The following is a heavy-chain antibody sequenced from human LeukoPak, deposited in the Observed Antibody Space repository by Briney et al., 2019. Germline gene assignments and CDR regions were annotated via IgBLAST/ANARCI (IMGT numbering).Heavy chain of an antibody. J-gene: IGHJ4*02. CDR3: ARVSGIAVAGYFDY. D-gene: IGHD6-19*01. V-gene: IGHV3-53*01. CDR1: GFTVSSNY. Sequence: GGSLRLSCAASGFTVSSNYMSWVRQAPGKGLEWVSVIYSGGSTYYADSVKGRFTISRDSSKNTLHLQMNSLRAEDTAVYYCARVSGIAVAGYFDYWGQGTLVTVSS. CDR2: IYSGGST.